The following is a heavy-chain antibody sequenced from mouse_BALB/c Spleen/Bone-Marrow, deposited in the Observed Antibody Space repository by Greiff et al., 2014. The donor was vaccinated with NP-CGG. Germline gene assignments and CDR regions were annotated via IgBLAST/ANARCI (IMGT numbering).Heavy chain of an antibody. CDR1: GYAFSSYW. Sequence: QVQLQQPGAELVRPGSSVKISCKASGYAFSSYWMNWVKQRPGQGLEWIGQIYPGDGDTNYTGKFKGKATLTADKTSSTAYMQLSSLTSEDSAVYFCARRGLWFAYWGQGTLVTVSA. J-gene: IGHJ3*01. CDR2: IYPGDGDT. CDR3: ARRGLWFAY. V-gene: IGHV1-80*01.